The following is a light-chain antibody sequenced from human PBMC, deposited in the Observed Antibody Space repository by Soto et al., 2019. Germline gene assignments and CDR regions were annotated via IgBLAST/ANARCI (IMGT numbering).Light chain of an antibody. CDR3: GSYTSSSTRV. CDR1: SSDVGGYNY. J-gene: IGLJ1*01. Sequence: QSVLTQPASVSGSPGQSITISCTGTSSDVGGYNYVSWYHQHPGKAPKLMIYDVSNRPSGGSNRFSGPKSGNTASLTISGLQAEDEADYYCGSYTSSSTRVFGTGTKLTVL. CDR2: DVS. V-gene: IGLV2-14*01.